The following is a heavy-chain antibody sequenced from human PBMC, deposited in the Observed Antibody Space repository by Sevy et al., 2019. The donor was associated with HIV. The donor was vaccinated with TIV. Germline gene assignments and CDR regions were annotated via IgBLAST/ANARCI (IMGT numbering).Heavy chain of an antibody. CDR3: AKAVGSGSYYNTLTFDY. J-gene: IGHJ4*02. Sequence: GGSRRLSCAASGFTFDDYAMHWVRQAPGKGLEWVSGISWNSGSIGYADSVKGRFTISRDNAKNSLYLQMNSLRAEDTALYYCAKAVGSGSYYNTLTFDYWGQGTLVTVSS. CDR2: ISWNSGSI. D-gene: IGHD3-10*01. V-gene: IGHV3-9*01. CDR1: GFTFDDYA.